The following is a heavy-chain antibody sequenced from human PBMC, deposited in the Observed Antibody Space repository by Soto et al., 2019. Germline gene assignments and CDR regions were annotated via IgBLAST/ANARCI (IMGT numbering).Heavy chain of an antibody. J-gene: IGHJ6*02. Sequence: QVQLQESGPGLVKPSETLSLTCTVSGGSISRYYWSWIRQPPGKGLEWIGYMYNTGSTVYNPSFKSRVTISVDTTTNQFSLKLNSVNAADTAVYYCARDLWGDWGNDCYPLDVWGQGTTVTVS. D-gene: IGHD2-21*02. V-gene: IGHV4-59*01. CDR1: GGSISRYY. CDR2: MYNTGST. CDR3: ARDLWGDWGNDCYPLDV.